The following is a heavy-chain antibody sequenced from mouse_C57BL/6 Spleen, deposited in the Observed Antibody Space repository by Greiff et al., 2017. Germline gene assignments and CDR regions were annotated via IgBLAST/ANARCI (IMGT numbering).Heavy chain of an antibody. CDR3: ARAREVWFAY. CDR2: IRNKANGYTT. J-gene: IGHJ3*01. CDR1: GFTFTDYY. Sequence: EVKLVESGGGLVQPGGSLSLSCAASGFTFTDYYMSWVRQPPGQALEWLGFIRNKANGYTTEYSASVKGRFTISRDNSQSILYLQMNALSSEDSATYVCARAREVWFAYWGQGTLVTVSA. V-gene: IGHV7-3*01.